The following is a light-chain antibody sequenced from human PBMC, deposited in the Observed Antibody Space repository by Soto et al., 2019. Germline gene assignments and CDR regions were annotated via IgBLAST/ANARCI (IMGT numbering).Light chain of an antibody. CDR3: QQYEGYPYT. J-gene: IGKJ2*01. Sequence: DSQMTQSPSTLSASVGDRVTITCRASQYISSWLAWYQQKPGKAPKLLIYDASSLESGVPSTFSGSRSGTEFTLTISSLQPDDFATYYCQQYEGYPYTFGQGTKVDIK. V-gene: IGKV1-5*01. CDR1: QYISSW. CDR2: DAS.